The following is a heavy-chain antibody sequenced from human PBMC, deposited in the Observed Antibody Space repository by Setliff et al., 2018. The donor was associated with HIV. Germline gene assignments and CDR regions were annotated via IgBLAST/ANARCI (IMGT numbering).Heavy chain of an antibody. V-gene: IGHV4-34*10. CDR1: GGSFSDFY. Sequence: PSETLSLTCAVFGGSFSDFYWGWIRQPPGNRLEYIGNIHYGGTTYYNPSLKSRVTMSVDTSKNQLSLKLRSVTAADTAVYYCARARITMTGGRLEPYAFDRWGQGTKVTVSS. D-gene: IGHD3-22*01. J-gene: IGHJ3*01. CDR3: ARARITMTGGRLEPYAFDR. CDR2: IHYGGTT.